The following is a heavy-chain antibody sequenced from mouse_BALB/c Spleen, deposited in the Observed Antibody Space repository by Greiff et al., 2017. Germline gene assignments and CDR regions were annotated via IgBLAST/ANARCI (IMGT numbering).Heavy chain of an antibody. Sequence: EVQLQQSGPELVKPGASVKIPCKASGYTFTDYNMDWVKQSHGKSLEWIGDINPNNGGTIYNQKFKGKATLTVDKSSSTAYMELRSLTSEDTAVYYCARELLWLRHYAMDYWGQGTSVTVSS. V-gene: IGHV1-18*01. CDR1: GYTFTDYN. D-gene: IGHD2-2*01. CDR2: INPNNGGT. CDR3: ARELLWLRHYAMDY. J-gene: IGHJ4*01.